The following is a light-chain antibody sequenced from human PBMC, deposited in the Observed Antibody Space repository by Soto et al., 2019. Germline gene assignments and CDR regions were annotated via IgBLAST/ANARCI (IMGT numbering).Light chain of an antibody. J-gene: IGLJ1*01. V-gene: IGLV1-51*01. CDR2: DNN. CDR3: GTWASSLSAGV. Sequence: QSVLTQPPSVSAAPGQKVTISCSGSSSNIGNNYVSWYQQLPATAPKLLIYDNNKRPSGIPDRFSGSKSGTSATLGITGLQTGDEADYYCGTWASSLSAGVFGTGTKVTVL. CDR1: SSNIGNNY.